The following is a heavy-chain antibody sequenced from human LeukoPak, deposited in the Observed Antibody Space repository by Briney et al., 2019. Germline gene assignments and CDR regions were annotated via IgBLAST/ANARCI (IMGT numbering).Heavy chain of an antibody. J-gene: IGHJ6*02. V-gene: IGHV3-30-3*01. CDR3: ARAAHTTYVLGRYYYYAMDV. D-gene: IGHD3-10*01. Sequence: GGSLRLSCAASGFTFSSYTLDWVRQAPGKGLEWVARISYAGSNNYYADSVKGRFTISSDNPKNTLYLQMDSLRAEDTAVYYCARAAHTTYVLGRYYYYAMDVWGQGTTVTVSS. CDR1: GFTFSSYT. CDR2: ISYAGSNN.